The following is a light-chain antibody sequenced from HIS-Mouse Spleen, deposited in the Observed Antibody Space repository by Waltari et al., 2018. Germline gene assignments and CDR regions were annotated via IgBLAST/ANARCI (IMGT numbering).Light chain of an antibody. CDR1: PFHKHY. CDR2: EDS. V-gene: IGLV3-10*01. J-gene: IGLJ2*01. Sequence: SYELTPPPSVSVSPGQTARITCPGRPFHKHYPCWYKQKSGQAPVLVIYEDSKRPSRIPERFSGSSSGTMATLTISGAQVEDEADYYCYSTDSSGNHRVFGGGTKLTVL. CDR3: YSTDSSGNHRV.